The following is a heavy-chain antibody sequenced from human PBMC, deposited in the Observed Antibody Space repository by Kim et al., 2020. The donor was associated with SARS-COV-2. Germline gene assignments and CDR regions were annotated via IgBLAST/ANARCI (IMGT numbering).Heavy chain of an antibody. CDR2: IIPILGIA. CDR1: GGTFSSYA. J-gene: IGHJ4*02. Sequence: SVKVSCKASGGTFSSYAISWVRQAPGQGLEWMGRIIPILGIANYAQKFQGRVTITADKSTSTAYMELSSLRSEDTAVYYCARDLRVDCSGGSCYSDYWGQGTLVTVSS. CDR3: ARDLRVDCSGGSCYSDY. D-gene: IGHD2-15*01. V-gene: IGHV1-69*04.